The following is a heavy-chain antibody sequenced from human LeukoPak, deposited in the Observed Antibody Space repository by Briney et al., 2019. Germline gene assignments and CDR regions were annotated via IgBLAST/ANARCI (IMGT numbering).Heavy chain of an antibody. CDR2: IYYSGST. J-gene: IGHJ4*02. V-gene: IGHV4-59*01. D-gene: IGHD5-12*01. CDR3: ARDISGYDYFDY. CDR1: GGSISSYY. Sequence: SETLSLTCTVSGGSISSYYWSWIRQPPGKGLEWIGYIYYSGSTNYNPSLKSRVTISVDTSKNQFSLKLSSVTPADTAVYYCARDISGYDYFDYWGQGTLVTVSS.